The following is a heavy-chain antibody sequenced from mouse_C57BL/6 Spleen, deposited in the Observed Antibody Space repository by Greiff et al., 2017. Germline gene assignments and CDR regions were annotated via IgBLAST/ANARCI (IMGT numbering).Heavy chain of an antibody. CDR1: GFTFSSYA. D-gene: IGHD6-5*01. J-gene: IGHJ2*01. V-gene: IGHV5-4*01. Sequence: EVQLVESGGGLVKPGGSLKLSCAASGFTFSSYAMSWVRQTPEKRLEWVATISDGGSYTYYPDNVKGRFPISRDNAKNNLYLQMSHLKSEDTAMYYCARDMRNYFDYWGQGTTLTVSS. CDR2: ISDGGSYT. CDR3: ARDMRNYFDY.